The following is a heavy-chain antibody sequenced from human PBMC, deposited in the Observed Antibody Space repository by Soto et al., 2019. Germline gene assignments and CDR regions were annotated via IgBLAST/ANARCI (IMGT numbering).Heavy chain of an antibody. V-gene: IGHV3-33*01. CDR2: IWYDGSNK. D-gene: IGHD5-18*01. CDR3: ARDRGEDTAMAITVVIPLFYFAY. J-gene: IGHJ4*02. Sequence: QVQLVESGGGVVQPGRSLRLSCAASGFTFSSYGMHWVRQAPGKGLEWVAVIWYDGSNKYYADSVKGRFTISRDNSKNTRYRKRKGLRAEETAVYYWARDRGEDTAMAITVVIPLFYFAYGGQGPLVTVS. CDR1: GFTFSSYG.